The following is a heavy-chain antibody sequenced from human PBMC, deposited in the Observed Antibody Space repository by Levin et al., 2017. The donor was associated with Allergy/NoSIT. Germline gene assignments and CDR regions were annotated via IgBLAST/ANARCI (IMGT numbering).Heavy chain of an antibody. CDR1: GGSISSYY. CDR3: ARFVGEQWLVGGNWFDP. CDR2: IYYSGST. Sequence: SQTLSLTCTVSGGSISSYYWSWIRQPPGKGLEWIGYIYYSGSTNYNPSLKSRVTISVDTSKNQFSLKLSSVTAADTAVYYCARFVGEQWLVGGNWFDPWGQGTLVTVSS. D-gene: IGHD6-19*01. J-gene: IGHJ5*02. V-gene: IGHV4-59*01.